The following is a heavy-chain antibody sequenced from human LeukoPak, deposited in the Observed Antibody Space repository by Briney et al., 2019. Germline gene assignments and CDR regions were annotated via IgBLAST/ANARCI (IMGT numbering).Heavy chain of an antibody. J-gene: IGHJ4*02. Sequence: PSETLSLTCTVSGVSVNSIAYYWTWIRQSPGKEPELIGNIFSTGSTNYNPSLESRVTISIDMSKNQFSLRLSSVTAADTAVYYCAREARRDRNLEWVFDYWGQGTLVTVSS. D-gene: IGHD3-3*01. V-gene: IGHV4-61*08. CDR3: AREARRDRNLEWVFDY. CDR1: GVSVNSIAYY. CDR2: IFSTGST.